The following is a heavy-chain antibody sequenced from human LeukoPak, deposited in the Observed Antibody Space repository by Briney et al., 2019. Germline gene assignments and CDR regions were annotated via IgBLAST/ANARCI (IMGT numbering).Heavy chain of an antibody. CDR2: IRYDGSNK. D-gene: IGHD1-26*01. Sequence: GSLRLSCAASGFTFSSYGMHWVRQAPGKGLEWVAFIRYDGSNKYYADSVKGRFTISRDNSKNTLYLQMNSLRAEDTAVYYCAKVYSGSSRYFDYWGQGTLVTVSS. CDR1: GFTFSSYG. V-gene: IGHV3-30*02. J-gene: IGHJ4*02. CDR3: AKVYSGSSRYFDY.